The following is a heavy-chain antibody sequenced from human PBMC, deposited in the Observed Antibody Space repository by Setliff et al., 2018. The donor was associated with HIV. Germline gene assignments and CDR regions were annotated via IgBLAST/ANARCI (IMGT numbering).Heavy chain of an antibody. D-gene: IGHD2-21*02. CDR3: ARGQGCGGGCHYAFEM. CDR1: GDSISSDFY. Sequence: SAPLSLTCTVSGDSISSDFYWGWIRQPPGKGLEWIGSIYHSGNTYYMPSLQSRVTISVDMSKNQFSLNLNSVTAADTAVYYCARGQGCGGGCHYAFEMWGQGTMVTVSS. V-gene: IGHV4-38-2*02. CDR2: IYHSGNT. J-gene: IGHJ3*02.